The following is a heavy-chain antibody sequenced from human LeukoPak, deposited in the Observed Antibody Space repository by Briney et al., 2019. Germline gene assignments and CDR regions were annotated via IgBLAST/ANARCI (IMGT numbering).Heavy chain of an antibody. V-gene: IGHV3-73*01. D-gene: IGHD1-26*01. CDR3: TVIVGATTVPYYYYYMDV. Sequence: GGSLRLSXAASGFTFSGSAMHWVRQASGKGLEWVGRIRSKANSYATAYAASVKGRFTTSRDDSKNTAYLQMNSLKTEDTAVYYCTVIVGATTVPYYYYYMDVWGKGTTVTVSS. CDR2: IRSKANSYAT. CDR1: GFTFSGSA. J-gene: IGHJ6*03.